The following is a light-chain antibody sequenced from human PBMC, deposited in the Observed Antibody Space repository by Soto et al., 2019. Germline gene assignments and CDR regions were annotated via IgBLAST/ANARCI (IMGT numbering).Light chain of an antibody. CDR3: KQYNTDPWT. J-gene: IGKJ1*01. V-gene: IGKV1-5*03. CDR1: QSTSSW. Sequence: DIQMTQSPSTLSASVGDRVTITCRASQSTSSWLAWYQQKPGKAPKILIHKASSLEIGVPSRFSGSGSGTEFTLTISSPQPEDFATYYCKQYNTDPWTFGQGTKVEIK. CDR2: KAS.